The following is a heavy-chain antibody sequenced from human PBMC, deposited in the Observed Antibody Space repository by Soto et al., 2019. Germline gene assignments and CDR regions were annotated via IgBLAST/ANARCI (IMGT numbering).Heavy chain of an antibody. CDR1: GGSISSYY. CDR3: ARDSDTATTSYYYYGMDV. D-gene: IGHD5-18*01. J-gene: IGHJ6*02. Sequence: QVQLQESGPGLVKPSETLSLTCTVSGGSISSYYWSWIRQPAGKGLEWIGRIYTSGSTNYNPSLKTRVTMSVDTSTNQFSLKLSSVTAAYTAVYYCARDSDTATTSYYYYGMDVWGQVTTVTVSS. V-gene: IGHV4-4*07. CDR2: IYTSGST.